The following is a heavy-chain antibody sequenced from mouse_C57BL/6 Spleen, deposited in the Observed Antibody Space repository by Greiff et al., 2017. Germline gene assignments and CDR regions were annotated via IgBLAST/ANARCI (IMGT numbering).Heavy chain of an antibody. CDR3: ARGYDGWYFDV. CDR1: GFTFSSYA. D-gene: IGHD2-3*01. CDR2: ISDGGSYT. V-gene: IGHV5-4*01. Sequence: EVQVVESGGGLVKPGGSLKLSCAASGFTFSSYAMSWVRQTPEKRLEWVATISDGGSYTYYPDTVKGRFTISRDNAKNNLYLQMSPLKSEDTAMYYCARGYDGWYFDVWGTGTTVTVSS. J-gene: IGHJ1*03.